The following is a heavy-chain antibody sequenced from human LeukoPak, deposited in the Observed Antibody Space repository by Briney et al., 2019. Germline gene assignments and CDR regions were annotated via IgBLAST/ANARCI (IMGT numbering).Heavy chain of an antibody. J-gene: IGHJ4*02. V-gene: IGHV3-23*01. D-gene: IGHD3-22*01. CDR3: STAEKTYYYDSSGYSLDY. CDR2: ISGRGGST. CDR1: GFTFSSYA. Sequence: GGSLRLSCAASGFTFSSYAMSWVRQAPGKGLEWVSAISGRGGSTYYADSVKGRFTISRDNSKNTLYLQMNSLRAEDTAVYYCSTAEKTYYYDSSGYSLDYWGQGTLVTVSS.